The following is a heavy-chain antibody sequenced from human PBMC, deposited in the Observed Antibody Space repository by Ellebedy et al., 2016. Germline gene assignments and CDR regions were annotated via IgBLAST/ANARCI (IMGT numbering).Heavy chain of an antibody. CDR2: ISYDGSNK. CDR1: GFTFSSYG. J-gene: IGHJ2*01. Sequence: GGSLRLSCAASGFTFSSYGMHWVRQAPGKGLEWVAVISYDGSNKYYADSVKGRFTISRDSSKNTLYLQMNSLRAEDTAVYYCAKDFCGGDCYFYWYFDLWGRGTLVTVSS. CDR3: AKDFCGGDCYFYWYFDL. V-gene: IGHV3-30*18. D-gene: IGHD2-21*02.